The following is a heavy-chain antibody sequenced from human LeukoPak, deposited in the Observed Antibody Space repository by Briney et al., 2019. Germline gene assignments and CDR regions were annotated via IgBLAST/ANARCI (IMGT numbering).Heavy chain of an antibody. V-gene: IGHV3-48*04. CDR3: ARDSNRVVPAWFDY. Sequence: PGGSLRLSCAASGFTFSSYSMNWVRQAPGKGLEWVSYISSSSSTIYYADSVKGRFTISRDNAKNSLYLQMNSLRAEDTAVYYCARDSNRVVPAWFDYWGQGTLVTVSS. CDR2: ISSSSSTI. J-gene: IGHJ4*02. D-gene: IGHD2-2*01. CDR1: GFTFSSYS.